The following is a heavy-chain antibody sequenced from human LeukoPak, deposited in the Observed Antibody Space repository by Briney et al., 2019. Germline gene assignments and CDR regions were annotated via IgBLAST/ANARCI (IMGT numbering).Heavy chain of an antibody. CDR1: GGSFSGYY. CDR3: ARIASAYCDGGSCYLLGDRFDP. Sequence: SETLSLTCAVYGGSFSGYYWGWIRQPPGKGLEWIGDIDHNGKSNFNPSLKSRVSISLDTSKNQFSLELNSVAAADSATYYCARIASAYCDGGSCYLLGDRFDPWGQGTLVTVSS. V-gene: IGHV4-34*01. J-gene: IGHJ5*02. D-gene: IGHD2-21*01. CDR2: IDHNGKS.